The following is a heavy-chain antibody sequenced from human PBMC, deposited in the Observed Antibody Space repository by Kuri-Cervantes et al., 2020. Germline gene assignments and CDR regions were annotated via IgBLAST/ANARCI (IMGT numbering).Heavy chain of an antibody. J-gene: IGHJ6*02. D-gene: IGHD3-3*01. CDR1: GFTFSSYS. V-gene: IGHV3-21*01. CDR2: ISSSSSYI. Sequence: GESLKISCAASGFTFSSYSMNWVRQAPGKGLEWVSSISSSSSYIYYADSVKGRFTISRDNAKNSLYLQMNSLRAEDTAVYYCARDRVFWSGYYYYYYYGMDVWGQGTTVTVSS. CDR3: ARDRVFWSGYYYYYYYGMDV.